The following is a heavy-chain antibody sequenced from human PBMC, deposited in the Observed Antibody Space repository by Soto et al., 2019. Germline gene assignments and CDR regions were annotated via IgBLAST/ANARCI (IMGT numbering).Heavy chain of an antibody. CDR2: ISSSGSTI. V-gene: IGHV3-11*01. J-gene: IGHJ4*02. CDR3: ARGFPKVVPAATGLDY. D-gene: IGHD2-2*01. CDR1: GFTFSDYY. Sequence: GGSLRLSCAASGFTFSDYYMSWIRQAPGKGLEWVSYISSSGSTIYYADSVKGRFTISRDNAKNSLYLQMNSLRAEDTAVYYCARGFPKVVPAATGLDYWGQGTLVTVSS.